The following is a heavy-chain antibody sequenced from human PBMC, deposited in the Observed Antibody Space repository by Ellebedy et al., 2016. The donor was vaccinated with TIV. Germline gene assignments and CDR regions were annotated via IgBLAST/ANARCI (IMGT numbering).Heavy chain of an antibody. D-gene: IGHD2-2*01. Sequence: GGSLRLSCAASGFAFSSNAMTWVRQAPGKGLEWVSAISGSGGSTYYADSVKGRFTISRDNSKNTLYLQMNSLRAEDTAVYYCAKEIVVVPPCFDYWGQGTLVTVSS. CDR2: ISGSGGST. CDR1: GFAFSSNA. J-gene: IGHJ4*02. CDR3: AKEIVVVPPCFDY. V-gene: IGHV3-23*01.